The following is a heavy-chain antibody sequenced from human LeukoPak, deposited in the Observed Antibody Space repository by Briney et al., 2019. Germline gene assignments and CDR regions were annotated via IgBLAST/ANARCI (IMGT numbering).Heavy chain of an antibody. Sequence: GGSLRLSCAASGFTFSSYAMSWVRQAPGKGLEWVSYISSSSSTIYYADSVKGRFTISRDNAKNSLYLQMNSLRAEDTAVYYCARDSYGDYARYFDYWGQGTLVTVSS. CDR3: ARDSYGDYARYFDY. CDR2: ISSSSSTI. J-gene: IGHJ4*02. V-gene: IGHV3-48*01. D-gene: IGHD4-17*01. CDR1: GFTFSSYA.